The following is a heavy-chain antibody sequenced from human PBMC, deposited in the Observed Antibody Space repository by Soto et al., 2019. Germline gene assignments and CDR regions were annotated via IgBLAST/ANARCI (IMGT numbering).Heavy chain of an antibody. J-gene: IGHJ5*02. Sequence: SETLSLTCTVSGGSISSSSYYWGWIRQPPGKGLEWIGSIYYSGSTYYNPSLKSRVTISVDTSKNQFSLKLSSVTAADTAVYYCASRGIAAAGTSWFDPWGQGTLVTVS. CDR1: GGSISSSSYY. CDR2: IYYSGST. D-gene: IGHD6-13*01. V-gene: IGHV4-39*01. CDR3: ASRGIAAAGTSWFDP.